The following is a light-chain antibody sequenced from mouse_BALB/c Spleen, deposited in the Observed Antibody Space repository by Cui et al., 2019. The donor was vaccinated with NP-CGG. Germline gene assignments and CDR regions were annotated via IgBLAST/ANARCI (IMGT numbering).Light chain of an antibody. J-gene: IGLJ1*01. CDR1: TGAVTTSNY. CDR3: ALWYSNHWV. CDR2: GTT. Sequence: ALLSQETPLTPSPRETDTPTCRSHTGAVTTSNYDNRVQEKPDHFFTGLIGGTTNRAPGVPARFSGSLIGDKAALTITGAQTEDEAIYFCALWYSNHWVFGGGTKLTVL. V-gene: IGLV1*01.